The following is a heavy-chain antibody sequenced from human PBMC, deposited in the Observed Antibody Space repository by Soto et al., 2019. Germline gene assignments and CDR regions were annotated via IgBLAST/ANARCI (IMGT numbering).Heavy chain of an antibody. Sequence: ASVKVSCKASGYTFTSYYMHWVRQAPGQRLEWMGRINAGSGNTRYSQSLQGRVTITRDTSASTVYMEMSSLRSEDTAVYYCARGHLAVVPVASWFYYMDVWGKGTTVTVSS. CDR1: GYTFTSYY. J-gene: IGHJ6*03. CDR3: ARGHLAVVPVASWFYYMDV. D-gene: IGHD2-2*01. V-gene: IGHV1-46*04. CDR2: INAGSGNT.